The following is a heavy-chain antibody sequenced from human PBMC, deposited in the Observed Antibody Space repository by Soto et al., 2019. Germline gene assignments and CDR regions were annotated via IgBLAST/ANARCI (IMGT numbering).Heavy chain of an antibody. CDR1: GFTFSSYW. V-gene: IGHV3-7*01. D-gene: IGHD3-10*01. CDR3: ARDGSGSYRRYYYYGMDV. J-gene: IGHJ6*02. CDR2: IKQDGIEK. Sequence: GSLRLSCAASGFTFSSYWMSWVRQAPGKGLEWVANIKQDGIEKYYVDSVKGRFTISRDNAKNSLYLQMNSLRAEDTAVYYCARDGSGSYRRYYYYGMDVWGQGTTVTVSS.